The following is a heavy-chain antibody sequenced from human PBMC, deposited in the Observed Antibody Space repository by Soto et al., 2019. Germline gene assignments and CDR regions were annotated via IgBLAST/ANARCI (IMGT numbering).Heavy chain of an antibody. CDR3: ARIDILPGSVGYYYYSGMDV. CDR2: ISAYNGNT. D-gene: IGHD3-9*01. V-gene: IGHV1-18*01. CDR1: GYTFTSYA. J-gene: IGHJ6*02. Sequence: QVQLVQSGAEVKKTGASVKVSCKASGYTFTSYAISWVRQAPGQGLEWMGWISAYNGNTNHAQKFQGRVTMTTDTSTSTAYMELRSLRSDDTAVYYCARIDILPGSVGYYYYSGMDVWGQGTTVTVSS.